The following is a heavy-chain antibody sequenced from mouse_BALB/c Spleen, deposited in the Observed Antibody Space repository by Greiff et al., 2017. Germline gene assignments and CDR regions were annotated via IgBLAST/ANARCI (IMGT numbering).Heavy chain of an antibody. Sequence: EVQVVESGGGLVQPKGSLKLSCAASGFTFNTYAMNWVRQAPGTGLEWVARIRSKSNNYATYYADSVKDRFTISRDDSQSMLYLQMNNLKTEDTAMYYCVRLLYGNPSYYYAMDYWGQGTSVTVSS. CDR2: IRSKSNNYAT. V-gene: IGHV10-1*02. CDR3: VRLLYGNPSYYYAMDY. D-gene: IGHD2-1*01. CDR1: GFTFNTYA. J-gene: IGHJ4*01.